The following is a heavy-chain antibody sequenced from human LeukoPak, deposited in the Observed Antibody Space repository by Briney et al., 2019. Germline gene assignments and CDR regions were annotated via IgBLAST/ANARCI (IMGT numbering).Heavy chain of an antibody. J-gene: IGHJ4*02. V-gene: IGHV4-31*03. Sequence: PSQTLSLTCSVSGGSISSDAHYWSWFRLLPGKGLEWIGYIYYSGTTFYNPSLESRLTMSVDTSENQFFLKLTSVTAADTAVYYCARVASSTWSFCYWGRGTLVTVSS. CDR3: ARVASSTWSFCY. CDR1: GGSISSDAHY. CDR2: IYYSGTT. D-gene: IGHD2-2*01.